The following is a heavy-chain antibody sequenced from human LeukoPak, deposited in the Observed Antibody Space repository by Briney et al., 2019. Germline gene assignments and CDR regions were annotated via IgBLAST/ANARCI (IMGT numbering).Heavy chain of an antibody. J-gene: IGHJ4*02. CDR3: ARGDTTGWYY. Sequence: GGSLRLSCAASGFTFSTYTMNWVRQPPGKGLEWVSNIGTSSSTIYYADSVKGRFTISRDNAKNSLYLQMNSLRADDTAVYYCARGDTTGWYYWGQGTLVTVSS. D-gene: IGHD6-19*01. CDR2: IGTSSSTI. CDR1: GFTFSTYT. V-gene: IGHV3-48*01.